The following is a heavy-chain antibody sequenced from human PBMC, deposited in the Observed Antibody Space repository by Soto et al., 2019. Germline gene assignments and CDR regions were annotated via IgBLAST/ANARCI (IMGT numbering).Heavy chain of an antibody. Sequence: QVQLVESGGGVVQPGRSLRLSCAASGFTFSNNGMHWVRQAPGKGLEWVAVIWYDGINKYYADPVKGRFLISRDNSKNTVYLQMNSLRAEDTAVYYCARDRVQMVDGLDVWGQGTTVTVSS. CDR1: GFTFSNNG. V-gene: IGHV3-33*01. CDR2: IWYDGINK. D-gene: IGHD2-15*01. J-gene: IGHJ6*02. CDR3: ARDRVQMVDGLDV.